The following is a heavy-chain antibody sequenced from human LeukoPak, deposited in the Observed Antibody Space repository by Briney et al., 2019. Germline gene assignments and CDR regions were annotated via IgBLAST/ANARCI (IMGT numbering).Heavy chain of an antibody. Sequence: PSVTLSLTCSVSGGSISSYYWSRLRQPAGKGLDWIVRTYTMGSTNYTHSLKSGVTMSVDTSKNQLSLKLSSLTAADTAVYYCARAPLYSGRLDYWGQGTLVTVSS. CDR1: GGSISSYY. D-gene: IGHD3-10*01. J-gene: IGHJ4*02. CDR2: TYTMGST. V-gene: IGHV4-4*07. CDR3: ARAPLYSGRLDY.